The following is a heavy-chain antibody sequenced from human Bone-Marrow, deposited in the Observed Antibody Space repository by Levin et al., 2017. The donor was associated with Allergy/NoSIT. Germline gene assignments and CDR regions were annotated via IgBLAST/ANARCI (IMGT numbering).Heavy chain of an antibody. D-gene: IGHD3-10*01. Sequence: SETLSLTCSVSGASISSGGNYWTWIRQHPGKGLEWIGFISPSGSTSYSPSLKARVTMSLDTSKNHFSLQLSSVTAADTAVYYCTRDHARGEMVQGVPGWFDPWGQGALVTVSS. CDR2: ISPSGST. V-gene: IGHV4-31*03. CDR3: TRDHARGEMVQGVPGWFDP. J-gene: IGHJ5*02. CDR1: GASISSGGNY.